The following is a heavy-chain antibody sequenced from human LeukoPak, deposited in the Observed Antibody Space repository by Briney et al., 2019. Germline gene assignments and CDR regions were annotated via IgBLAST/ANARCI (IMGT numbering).Heavy chain of an antibody. D-gene: IGHD2-21*01. J-gene: IGHJ4*02. CDR2: ISYDGSNK. CDR3: AKDRTRLVDY. Sequence: GGSLRLSCAASGFTFSSYGMHRVRQAPGKGLEWVAVISYDGSNKYYADSAKGRFTISRDNSKNTLYLQMNSLRAEDTAVYYCAKDRTRLVDYWGQGTLVTVSS. V-gene: IGHV3-30*18. CDR1: GFTFSSYG.